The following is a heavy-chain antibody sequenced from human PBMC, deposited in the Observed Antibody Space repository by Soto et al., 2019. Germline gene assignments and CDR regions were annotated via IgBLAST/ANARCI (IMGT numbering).Heavy chain of an antibody. CDR1: GFTVSNAW. CDR3: SSCSGGSCSYYYYYGMDV. Sequence: PGGSLRLSCAASGFTVSNAWMSGVRQAPGKGLEWVGRIKSKTDGGTTDYAAPVKGRFTISRDDSKNTLYLQMNSLKTEDTAVYYCSSCSGGSCSYYYYYGMDVWGQGTTVTVSS. V-gene: IGHV3-15*01. J-gene: IGHJ6*02. CDR2: IKSKTDGGTT. D-gene: IGHD2-15*01.